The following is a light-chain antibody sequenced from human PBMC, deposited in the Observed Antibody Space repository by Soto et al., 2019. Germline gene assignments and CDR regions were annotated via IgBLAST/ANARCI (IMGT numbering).Light chain of an antibody. J-gene: IGLJ2*01. CDR3: SSYGGSNTVV. CDR1: SSDVGGYNY. CDR2: EVS. V-gene: IGLV2-8*01. Sequence: QSALTQPPSASGSPGQSVTISCTGSSSDVGGYNYVSWYQQHPGKAPKLMIYEVSKRPSGVPARLSGSKSGNTASLTVSGLQAEDEADYYGSSYGGSNTVVFGGGTKRTVL.